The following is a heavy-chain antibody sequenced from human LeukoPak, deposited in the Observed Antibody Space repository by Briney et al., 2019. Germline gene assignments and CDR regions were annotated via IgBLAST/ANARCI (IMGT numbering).Heavy chain of an antibody. CDR1: GGSIRSNGYF. D-gene: IGHD1-26*01. CDR2: VSYSGTT. CDR3: ARYSFPVGRHFDY. V-gene: IGHV4-39*02. Sequence: PETLSLTCTVSGGSIRSNGYFWSWIRQPPGKGLEWIATVSYSGTTYYNPSLKSRVTMSVDTSTNHFSLKLSSVTAADTAVYYCARYSFPVGRHFDYWGQGTLVTVSS. J-gene: IGHJ4*02.